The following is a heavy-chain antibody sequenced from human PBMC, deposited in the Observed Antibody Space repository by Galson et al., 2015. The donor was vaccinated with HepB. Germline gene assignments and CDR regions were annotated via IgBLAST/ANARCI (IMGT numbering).Heavy chain of an antibody. CDR3: ATLKSLWFGESRAALDI. CDR1: GYTLTELS. CDR2: FDPEYDET. V-gene: IGHV1-24*01. Sequence: SVKVSCKVSGYTLTELSMHWVRQAPGKGLEWMGGFDPEYDETIYAQKFQGRVTMTEDTSTDTAYMELSSLRSEDTAVYYCATLKSLWFGESRAALDIWGQGTMVTASS. J-gene: IGHJ3*02. D-gene: IGHD3-10*01.